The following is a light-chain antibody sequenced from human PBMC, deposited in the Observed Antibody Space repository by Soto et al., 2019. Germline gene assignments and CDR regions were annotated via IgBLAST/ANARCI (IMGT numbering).Light chain of an antibody. Sequence: QSALTQPASVSGSPGQSITISCTGTSSDVGGYNYVSWYQQHPGKAPKLMIYDVSNRPSGVSSRFSGSKSGNTASLTISGLQAVDETDYYCSSYTSSSTNVFGTGTKVTVL. CDR2: DVS. CDR1: SSDVGGYNY. CDR3: SSYTSSSTNV. V-gene: IGLV2-14*01. J-gene: IGLJ1*01.